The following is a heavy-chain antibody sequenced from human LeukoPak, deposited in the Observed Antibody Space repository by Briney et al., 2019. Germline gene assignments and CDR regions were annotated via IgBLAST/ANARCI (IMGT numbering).Heavy chain of an antibody. J-gene: IGHJ4*02. CDR2: ISSEGNYI. V-gene: IGHV3-21*01. Sequence: GGSLRLSCAASGFTFSSFSMNWVRQAPGKGLEWVSSISSEGNYIFYADSLKGRITISRDNAKNSLYLQMNSLKAEDTAVYYCARVLHKRNYDSSTYYGYWGQGSLVTVS. CDR3: ARVLHKRNYDSSTYYGY. D-gene: IGHD3-22*01. CDR1: GFTFSSFS.